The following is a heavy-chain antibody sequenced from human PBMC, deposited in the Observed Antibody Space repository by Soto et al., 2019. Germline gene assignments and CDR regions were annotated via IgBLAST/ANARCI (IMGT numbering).Heavy chain of an antibody. Sequence: SGPTLVNPTETLTLTCTVSGISLTNARVGVSWIRQPPGKTLEWLAHIFSIDPTSYRASLKSRLTISKDTSTGQVFLTMTNLDPVDTATYYSAQNPNDGAGTQYFYGLDVWGQGTTVTVSS. J-gene: IGHJ6*02. D-gene: IGHD1-7*01. CDR1: GISLTNARVG. CDR2: IFSIDPT. CDR3: AQNPNDGAGTQYFYGLDV. V-gene: IGHV2-26*01.